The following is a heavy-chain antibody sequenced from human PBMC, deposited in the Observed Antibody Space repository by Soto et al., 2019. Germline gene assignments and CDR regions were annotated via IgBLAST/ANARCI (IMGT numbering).Heavy chain of an antibody. Sequence: EVQLVETGGGLVQPGGSLRLSCGASGFTFSSYWMHWVRQAPGKGLVWVSRVNTDESRTSYADSVKGRFTISRDNAKNTLYLQMNSLRAEDTAVYYCARVLNGQWYFAHWGQGTQVTVSS. CDR1: GFTFSSYW. D-gene: IGHD6-19*01. J-gene: IGHJ4*02. V-gene: IGHV3-74*01. CDR2: VNTDESRT. CDR3: ARVLNGQWYFAH.